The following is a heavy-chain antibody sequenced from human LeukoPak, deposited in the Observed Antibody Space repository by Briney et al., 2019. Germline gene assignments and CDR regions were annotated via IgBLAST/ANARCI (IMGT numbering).Heavy chain of an antibody. CDR3: AKDRRGPKSYYYFYYMDV. J-gene: IGHJ6*03. Sequence: RGASVKVSCKASGYTFSDFYIHWVRQAPGQGLEWVGWINPSGGGTNYAPQFQGRVTMARDTSISTAYMELSRLTSDDTAVYYCAKDRRGPKSYYYFYYMDVWGKGTTVTVSS. CDR1: GYTFSDFY. CDR2: INPSGGGT. V-gene: IGHV1-2*02. D-gene: IGHD3-16*01.